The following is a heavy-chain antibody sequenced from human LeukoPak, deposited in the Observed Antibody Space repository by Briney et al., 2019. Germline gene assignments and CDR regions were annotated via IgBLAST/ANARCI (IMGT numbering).Heavy chain of an antibody. CDR3: ARDRPVSHAFDI. Sequence: ASVKVSCKACGYTFTSYYMHWVRQAPGQGLEWMGIINPSGGSTSYAQKFQGRVTITADESTSTAYMELSSLRSEDTAVYYCARDRPVSHAFDIWGQGTMVIVSS. CDR1: GYTFTSYY. V-gene: IGHV1-46*01. CDR2: INPSGGST. J-gene: IGHJ3*02.